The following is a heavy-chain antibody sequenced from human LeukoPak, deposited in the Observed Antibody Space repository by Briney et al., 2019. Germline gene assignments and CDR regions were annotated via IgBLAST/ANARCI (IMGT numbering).Heavy chain of an antibody. Sequence: SETLSLTCAVSGYSISSGYYWGWIRQPPGKGLEWIGSIYHSGSTYYNPSLKSRVTISVDTSKNQFSLKLSSVTAADTAVYYCARSRTIFRVVINWFDPWGQGTLVTVSS. CDR1: GYSISSGYY. CDR3: ARSRTIFRVVINWFDP. CDR2: IYHSGST. D-gene: IGHD3-3*01. J-gene: IGHJ5*02. V-gene: IGHV4-38-2*01.